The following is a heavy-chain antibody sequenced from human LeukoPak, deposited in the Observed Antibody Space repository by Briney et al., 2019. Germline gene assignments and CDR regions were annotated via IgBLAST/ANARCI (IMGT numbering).Heavy chain of an antibody. V-gene: IGHV4-30-2*01. D-gene: IGHD6-13*01. J-gene: IGHJ4*02. CDR1: GGSISSGGYS. CDR3: ARDMRVLGSSWYETGH. Sequence: PSETLSLTCAVSGGSISSGGYSWSWIRQPPGKGLEWIGYIYHSGSTYYNPSLKSRVTISVDRSKNQFSLKLSSVTAADTAVYYCARDMRVLGSSWYETGHWGQGTLVTVSS. CDR2: IYHSGST.